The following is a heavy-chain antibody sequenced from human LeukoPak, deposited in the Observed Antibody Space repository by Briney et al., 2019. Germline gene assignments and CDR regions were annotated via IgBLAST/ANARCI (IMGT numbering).Heavy chain of an antibody. V-gene: IGHV3-48*01. J-gene: IGHJ4*02. CDR3: ARELRVKSYDSSGRHY. CDR1: GFTFSSYS. Sequence: PGGSLRLSCAASGFTFSSYSMNWVRQAPGKGLEWVSYISSSSSTIYYADSVKGRFTISRDNAKNSLYLQMNSLRAEDTAVYYCARELRVKSYDSSGRHYWGQGTLVTVSS. D-gene: IGHD3-22*01. CDR2: ISSSSSTI.